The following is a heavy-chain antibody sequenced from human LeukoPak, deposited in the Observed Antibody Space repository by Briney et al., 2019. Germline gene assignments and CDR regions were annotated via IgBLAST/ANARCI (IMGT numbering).Heavy chain of an antibody. V-gene: IGHV1-8*03. D-gene: IGHD6-13*01. Sequence: ASVKVSCKASGYTFTSYDTNWVRQATGQGLEWMGWMNPNSGNTGYAQKFQGRVTITRNTSINTAYMELSSLRSEDTAVYYCARHSTLAGTHYYYYMDVWGKGTTVTVSS. CDR2: MNPNSGNT. CDR1: GYTFTSYD. CDR3: ARHSTLAGTHYYYYMDV. J-gene: IGHJ6*03.